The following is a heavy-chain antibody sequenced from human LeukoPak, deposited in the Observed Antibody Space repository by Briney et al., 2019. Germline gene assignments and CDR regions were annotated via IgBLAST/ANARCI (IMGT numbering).Heavy chain of an antibody. J-gene: IGHJ5*02. CDR1: GGSFSGYY. Sequence: SETLSLTCAVYGGSFSGYYWSWIRQPPGKGLEWIGEINHSGSTNYNPSLKSRVTTSVDTSKNQFSLKLSSVTAADTAVYYCASRWSSSSWFVPWGQGTLVTVSS. V-gene: IGHV4-34*01. CDR3: ASRWSSSSWFVP. D-gene: IGHD6-13*01. CDR2: INHSGST.